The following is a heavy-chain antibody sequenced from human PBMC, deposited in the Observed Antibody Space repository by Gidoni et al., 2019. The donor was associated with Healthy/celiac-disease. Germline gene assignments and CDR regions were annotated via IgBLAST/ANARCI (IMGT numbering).Heavy chain of an antibody. D-gene: IGHD3-16*01. CDR3: ARGSGPFGGVLLPLDNAFDI. CDR1: GFTVADHG. CDR2: IYLNGGST. Sequence: EGQLVESGGGVVRTGGSLRHSCAATGFTVADHGMSWVRQAPGNGLDLVSVIYLNGGSTGYADSVKGRFTISRDNAKNSLYLQMNSLRAEDTALYPCARGSGPFGGVLLPLDNAFDIWGQGTMVTVSS. J-gene: IGHJ3*02. V-gene: IGHV3-20*01.